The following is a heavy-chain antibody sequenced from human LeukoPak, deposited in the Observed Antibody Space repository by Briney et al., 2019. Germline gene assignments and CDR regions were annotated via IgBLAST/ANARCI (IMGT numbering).Heavy chain of an antibody. CDR2: ISGSGGST. CDR1: GFTFSSYA. Sequence: GGSLRLSCAASGFTFSSYAMSWVRQAPGKGLEWVSAISGSGGSTYYADSVKGRFTISRDNSKNTLYLQMNSLGAEDTAVYYCAQGTYYDILTGYPRWGQGTLVTVSS. J-gene: IGHJ4*02. CDR3: AQGTYYDILTGYPR. D-gene: IGHD3-9*01. V-gene: IGHV3-23*01.